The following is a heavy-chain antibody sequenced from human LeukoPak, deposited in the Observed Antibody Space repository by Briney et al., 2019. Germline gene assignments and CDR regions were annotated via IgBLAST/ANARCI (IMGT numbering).Heavy chain of an antibody. Sequence: GGSLRLSCAASGFTFNSYSMNWFRQAPGKGLEWVSYISSSSSPIYYADSVKGRFTISRDNAKSSLYLQMNSLRAEDTAVYYCARERLGSPYFDYWGQGTLVTVSS. V-gene: IGHV3-48*01. CDR3: ARERLGSPYFDY. D-gene: IGHD6-13*01. CDR1: GFTFNSYS. CDR2: ISSSSSPI. J-gene: IGHJ4*02.